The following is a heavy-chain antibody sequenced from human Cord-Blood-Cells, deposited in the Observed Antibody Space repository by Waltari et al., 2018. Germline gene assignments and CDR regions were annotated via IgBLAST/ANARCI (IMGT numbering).Heavy chain of an antibody. D-gene: IGHD1-26*01. J-gene: IGHJ6*02. Sequence: QVQLVQSGAEVKKPGSSVKVSCKASGGTFSSYAISWVRQAPGQGLEWMGGIIPILGKANDAQKFQGGVTMTADESTSTAYMELSSRRSEDTAVYYCARSMAATKNYYYGMDVWGQGTTVTVSS. CDR2: IIPILGKA. CDR1: GGTFSSYA. CDR3: ARSMAATKNYYYGMDV. V-gene: IGHV1-69*01.